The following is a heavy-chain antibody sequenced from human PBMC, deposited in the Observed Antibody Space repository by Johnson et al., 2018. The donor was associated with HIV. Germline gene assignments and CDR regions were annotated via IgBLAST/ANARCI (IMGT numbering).Heavy chain of an antibody. CDR1: GFSFSYYA. CDR3: AKDHVKVVNDAFDI. Sequence: QVQLVESGGGVVQPGRSLRLSCAASGFSFSYYAMDWVRQAPGKGLEWVAVISSDGSNKNYADSVKGRFTISRDNSKNTLYLQMNSLRIEDTAVYYCAKDHVKVVNDAFDIWGQGTMVTVSS. J-gene: IGHJ3*02. D-gene: IGHD3-22*01. V-gene: IGHV3-30*18. CDR2: ISSDGSNK.